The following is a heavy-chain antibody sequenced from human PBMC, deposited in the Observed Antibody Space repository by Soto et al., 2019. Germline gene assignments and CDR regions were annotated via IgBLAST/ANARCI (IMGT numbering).Heavy chain of an antibody. D-gene: IGHD1-26*01. Sequence: SVKVSCKASGGTFSSYAISWVRQAPGQGLGWMGGIITIFGTANYAQKFKGRDTITADESTSTAYMELSSLRNEDTAVYYCARTTRSGRFNFHYRGQGTLVTVSS. CDR1: GGTFSSYA. CDR2: IITIFGTA. V-gene: IGHV1-69*13. CDR3: ARTTRSGRFNFHY. J-gene: IGHJ4*02.